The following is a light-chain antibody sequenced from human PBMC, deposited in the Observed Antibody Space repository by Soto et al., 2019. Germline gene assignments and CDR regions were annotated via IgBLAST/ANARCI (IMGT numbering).Light chain of an antibody. CDR1: QVISSW. CDR3: QQDDRFQT. CDR2: AAS. J-gene: IGKJ4*01. V-gene: IGKV1D-12*01. Sequence: DIEMTQSPSSVSASVGDRVTLTCRASQVISSWLAWYQQKPGKAPKLLIYAASSLHSGVPSRFSGSGSGTESPLTSSRLQPEDFATYYCQQDDRFQTFGGGTKVEIK.